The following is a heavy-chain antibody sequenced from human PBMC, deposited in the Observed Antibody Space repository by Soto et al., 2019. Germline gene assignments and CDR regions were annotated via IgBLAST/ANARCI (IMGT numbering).Heavy chain of an antibody. Sequence: GPSVKVSCKASGYTFTSYGISWVRQAPGQGLEWMGWISAYNGNTNYAQKLQGRVTMTTDTSTSTAYMELRSLRSDDTAVYYCARDIPFSSSWYFDYWGQGTLVTVSS. CDR3: ARDIPFSSSWYFDY. V-gene: IGHV1-18*01. CDR2: ISAYNGNT. CDR1: GYTFTSYG. J-gene: IGHJ4*02. D-gene: IGHD6-13*01.